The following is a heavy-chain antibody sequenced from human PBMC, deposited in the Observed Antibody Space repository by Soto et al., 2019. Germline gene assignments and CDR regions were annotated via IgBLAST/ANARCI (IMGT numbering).Heavy chain of an antibody. Sequence: QVQLQESGPGLVKPSQTLSLTCTVSGGSISSGGYYWSWIRQHPGKGLEWIGYIYYSGSTYYNPSLKSRVTLSVDTSKNQFSLKLSSVTAADTAVYYCARVNDIVVVPAAIKTNWFDPWGQGTLVTVSS. J-gene: IGHJ5*02. D-gene: IGHD2-2*01. CDR2: IYYSGST. CDR1: GGSISSGGYY. V-gene: IGHV4-31*03. CDR3: ARVNDIVVVPAAIKTNWFDP.